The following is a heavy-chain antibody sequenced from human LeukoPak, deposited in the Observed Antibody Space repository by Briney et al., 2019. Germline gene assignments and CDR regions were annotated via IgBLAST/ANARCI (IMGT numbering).Heavy chain of an antibody. CDR1: GFTVSSNY. V-gene: IGHV3-23*01. J-gene: IGHJ4*02. CDR2: ISGSGGST. CDR3: AKTRPTGYYGSWSYYPFDY. D-gene: IGHD3-10*01. Sequence: GGSLRLSCAASGFTVSSNYMSWVRQAPGKGLEWVSGISGSGGSTYYADSVKGRFTISRDNSKNTLYLQMNSLRAEDTAVYYCAKTRPTGYYGSWSYYPFDYWGQGTLVTVSS.